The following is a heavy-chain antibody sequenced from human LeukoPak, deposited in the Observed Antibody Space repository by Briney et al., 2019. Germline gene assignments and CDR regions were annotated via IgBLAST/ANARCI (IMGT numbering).Heavy chain of an antibody. CDR1: GGSISSSSYY. J-gene: IGHJ3*02. CDR2: IYYSGST. Sequence: PSETLSLTCTVSGGSISSSSYYWGWIRQPPGKGLEWIGSIYYSGSTYYNPSLKSRVTISVDTSKNQFSLKLSSVTAADTAVYYCSRWELLHDAFDIWGQGTMVTVSS. V-gene: IGHV4-39*07. D-gene: IGHD1-26*01. CDR3: SRWELLHDAFDI.